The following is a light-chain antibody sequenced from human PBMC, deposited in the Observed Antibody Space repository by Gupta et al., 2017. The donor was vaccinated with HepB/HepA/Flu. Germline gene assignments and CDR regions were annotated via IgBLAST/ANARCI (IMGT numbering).Light chain of an antibody. CDR2: ITS. V-gene: IGKV1-39*01. CDR1: QSISTY. Sequence: DIQMTQSPSSLSASVGDRVTITCRASQSISTYLSWYQQKPGKVPKLLIYITSTLQSGVPSRFSGSGSGTDFTLTISSLQPEDFATYYCQQSDSTPWTFGQGTKVEIK. J-gene: IGKJ1*01. CDR3: QQSDSTPWT.